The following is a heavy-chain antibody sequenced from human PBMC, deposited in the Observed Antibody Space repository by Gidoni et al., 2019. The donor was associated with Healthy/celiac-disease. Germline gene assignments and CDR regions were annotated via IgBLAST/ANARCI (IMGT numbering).Heavy chain of an antibody. D-gene: IGHD3-3*01. CDR1: GFTFSSYA. CDR2: ISGSGGST. CDR3: AKLGPWSPFYDFWSGYNYYGMDV. Sequence: EVQLVESGGGLVQPGGSLRLSCAASGFTFSSYAMSWVRQAPGKGLEWVSAISGSGGSTYYADSVKGRFTISRDNSKNTLYLQMNSLRAEDTAVYYCAKLGPWSPFYDFWSGYNYYGMDVWGQGTTVTVSS. J-gene: IGHJ6*02. V-gene: IGHV3-23*04.